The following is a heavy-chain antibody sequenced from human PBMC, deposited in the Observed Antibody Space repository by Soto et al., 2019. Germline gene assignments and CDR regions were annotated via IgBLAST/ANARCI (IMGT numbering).Heavy chain of an antibody. J-gene: IGHJ4*02. CDR1: GFTFGGYY. CDR3: SRGRSDDYLDY. V-gene: IGHV3-7*01. Sequence: EVQLVESGGGLVQPGGSRRLSWAASGFTFGGYYMTWVRQAPGRGLEWLANIKKDGSDKYYLRSLKGRFTISRDNAKSLLYLQMNGLRVEDTAVYYCSRGRSDDYLDYWGRGTLVNVSS. D-gene: IGHD1-26*01. CDR2: IKKDGSDK.